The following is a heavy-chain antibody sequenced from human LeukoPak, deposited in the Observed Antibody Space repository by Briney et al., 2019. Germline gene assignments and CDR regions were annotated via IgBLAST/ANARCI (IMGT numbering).Heavy chain of an antibody. CDR3: ATSVRVPSRFSEWRNWFDP. Sequence: SETLSLTCAAYGGSFSGYYWSWIRQPPGKGLEWIGEINHSGSTNYNPSLKSRVTISVDTSKNQFSLKLSSVTAADTAVYYCATSVRVPSRFSEWRNWFDPSGQGTLVTVSS. CDR1: GGSFSGYY. D-gene: IGHD3-3*01. J-gene: IGHJ5*02. CDR2: INHSGST. V-gene: IGHV4-34*01.